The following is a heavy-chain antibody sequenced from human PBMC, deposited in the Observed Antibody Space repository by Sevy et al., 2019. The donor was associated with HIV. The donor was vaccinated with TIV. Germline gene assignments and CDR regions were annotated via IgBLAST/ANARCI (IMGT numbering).Heavy chain of an antibody. D-gene: IGHD6-19*01. J-gene: IGHJ6*02. Sequence: ASMKVSCEESGFNFRSYDIYWVRQAPGQGLEWMGWMNTNTGNTGFDQKFQGRVTMTRNSSISTAYLELRNLRSEATAVYAWARVRGWHLRYGLDVWGQGTTVTVSS. CDR2: MNTNTGNT. CDR3: ARVRGWHLRYGLDV. CDR1: GFNFRSYD. V-gene: IGHV1-8*02.